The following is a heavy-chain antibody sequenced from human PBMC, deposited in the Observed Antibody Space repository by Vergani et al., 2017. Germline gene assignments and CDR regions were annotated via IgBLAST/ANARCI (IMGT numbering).Heavy chain of an antibody. Sequence: ERLVESGGGVVQPGRSLRLSCAASGFSFSSYAMSWVRQAPGKGLEWVSAISGSGGSTYYADSVKGRFTISRDTSKNTLYLQMNSLRAEDTALYYCVRVKGSNWNDHLYDIWGEGTLVSVSS. CDR1: GFSFSSYA. CDR3: VRVKGSNWNDHLYDI. V-gene: IGHV3-23*04. CDR2: ISGSGGST. D-gene: IGHD1-1*01. J-gene: IGHJ3*02.